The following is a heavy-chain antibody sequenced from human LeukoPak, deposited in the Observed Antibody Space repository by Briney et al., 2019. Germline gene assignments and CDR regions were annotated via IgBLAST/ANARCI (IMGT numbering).Heavy chain of an antibody. V-gene: IGHV5-51*01. CDR1: GYSFTSYW. Sequence: PGESLKISCRGSGYSFTSYWIGWVRQMPGKGLELVGMIFPSDSDTRYSPSFQGQVTISADKSISTAYLLWSSLKASDTAVYYCASLRSYSDAFDIWGQGTMVTVSS. CDR2: IFPSDSDT. J-gene: IGHJ3*02. D-gene: IGHD2-21*01. CDR3: ASLRSYSDAFDI.